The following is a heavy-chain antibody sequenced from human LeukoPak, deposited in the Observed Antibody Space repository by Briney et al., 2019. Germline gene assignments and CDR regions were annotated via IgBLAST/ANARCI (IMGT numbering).Heavy chain of an antibody. V-gene: IGHV3-30*04. Sequence: GGSLRLSCAASGFTFSSYGLHWVRQAPGKGMECVAVISKDGSNEHYADPGKGRFTISRDNSKNTLYLQMNSLRTEDTAVYYCVRDRGDGYNQIDYWGQGTLVTVSS. CDR3: VRDRGDGYNQIDY. J-gene: IGHJ4*02. CDR1: GFTFSSYG. CDR2: ISKDGSNE. D-gene: IGHD5-24*01.